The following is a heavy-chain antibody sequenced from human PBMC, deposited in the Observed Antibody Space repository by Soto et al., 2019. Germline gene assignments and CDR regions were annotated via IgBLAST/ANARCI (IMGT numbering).Heavy chain of an antibody. CDR1: GFTFSSYG. CDR2: IWYDGSNK. J-gene: IGHJ4*02. Sequence: GGSLRLSCAASGFTFSSYGMHWVRQAPGKGLEWVAVIWYDGSNKYYADSVKGRFTISRDNSKNTLYLQMNSLRAEDTAVYYCARTRIAAAGTALFDYWGQGTLVTVS. CDR3: ARTRIAAAGTALFDY. V-gene: IGHV3-33*01. D-gene: IGHD6-13*01.